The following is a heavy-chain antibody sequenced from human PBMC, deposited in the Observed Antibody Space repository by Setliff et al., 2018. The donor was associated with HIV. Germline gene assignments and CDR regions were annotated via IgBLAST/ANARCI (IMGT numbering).Heavy chain of an antibody. D-gene: IGHD6-19*01. CDR1: GFTVNSNY. CDR3: ARDGSGAPYYGMDV. V-gene: IGHV3-66*03. Sequence: GGSLRLSCAASGFTVNSNYINWVRQAPGKGLEWVSVFYSNGKTYDADSVRGRFTISRDNSQNTVSLQMNSLRVEDTAVYYCARDGSGAPYYGMDVWGQGTTVTVSS. CDR2: FYSNGKT. J-gene: IGHJ6*02.